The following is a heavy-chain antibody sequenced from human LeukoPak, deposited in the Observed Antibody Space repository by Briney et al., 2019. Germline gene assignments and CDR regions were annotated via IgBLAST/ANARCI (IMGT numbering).Heavy chain of an antibody. CDR3: ARERDSSSSGWVFDY. Sequence: SETLSLTCTVSGGSISSHYWSWIRQPAGKGLEWIGRIYTSGSTAKYNPSLMSRVTMSVDTSKNQFSLNLSSVTAADTAVYYCARERDSSSSGWVFDYWGQGTLVTVSS. V-gene: IGHV4-4*07. D-gene: IGHD6-6*01. CDR2: IYTSGSTA. CDR1: GGSISSHY. J-gene: IGHJ4*02.